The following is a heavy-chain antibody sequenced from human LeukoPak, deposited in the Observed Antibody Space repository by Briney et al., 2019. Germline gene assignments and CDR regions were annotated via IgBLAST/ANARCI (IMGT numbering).Heavy chain of an antibody. J-gene: IGHJ4*02. Sequence: PGGSLRLSCAASGFTFSSYAMSWVRQAPGKGLEWVSAISGSGGSTYYADSVKGRFTISRDNSKNTLYLQMNSLRAEDTAVYYCAYDFSSGYCQDYWGQGTLVTVSS. D-gene: IGHD3-3*01. V-gene: IGHV3-23*01. CDR3: AYDFSSGYCQDY. CDR2: ISGSGGST. CDR1: GFTFSSYA.